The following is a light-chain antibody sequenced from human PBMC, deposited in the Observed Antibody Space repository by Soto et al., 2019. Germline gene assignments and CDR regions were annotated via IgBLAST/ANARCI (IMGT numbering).Light chain of an antibody. CDR1: TSNIGSNY. CDR3: AAWDDSLSGRV. CDR2: RNN. Sequence: QSALTQPPSASGTPGQRVTISCSGSTSNIGSNYVYWYQQLPGTAPKLLIYRNNQRPSGVPDRFSDSQSGTSASLAISGLRSEDEADYYCAAWDDSLSGRVFGGGTKVTVL. V-gene: IGLV1-47*01. J-gene: IGLJ3*02.